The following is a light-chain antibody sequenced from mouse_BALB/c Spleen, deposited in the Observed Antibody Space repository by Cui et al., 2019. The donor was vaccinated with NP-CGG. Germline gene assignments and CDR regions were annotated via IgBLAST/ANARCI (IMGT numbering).Light chain of an antibody. CDR3: ALWYSNHWV. CDR2: GTN. Sequence: QAVVTQESALTTSPGETVTLTCRSSTGAVTTSNYANWVQEKPDHLFTGLIGGTNNRAPGVPARFSGSLIGDEAALTITGEQTEDEAIYFCALWYSNHWVFGGGTKLTVL. V-gene: IGLV1*01. J-gene: IGLJ1*01. CDR1: TGAVTTSNY.